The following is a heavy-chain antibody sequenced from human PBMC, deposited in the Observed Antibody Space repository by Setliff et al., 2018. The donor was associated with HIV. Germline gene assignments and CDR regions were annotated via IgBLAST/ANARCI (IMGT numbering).Heavy chain of an antibody. CDR3: TERTMPTGGFQH. CDR2: IYPSNGDT. CDR1: GYAFTSNY. J-gene: IGHJ1*01. V-gene: IGHV1-46*01. D-gene: IGHD1-1*01. Sequence: GASVKVSCKASGYAFTSNYIHWVRQAPGQGLEWMALIYPSNGDTTYAQSFQGRVTMTLDTSTSTVYMELSSLRAEDTAVYYCTERTMPTGGFQHWGQGTLVTVSS.